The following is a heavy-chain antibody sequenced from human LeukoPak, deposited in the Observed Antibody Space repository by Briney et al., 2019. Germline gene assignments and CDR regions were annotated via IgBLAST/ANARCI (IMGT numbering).Heavy chain of an antibody. J-gene: IGHJ6*02. CDR2: IYYSGST. Sequence: SETLSLTCTVSGGSISSGGYYWSWIRQHPGKGLEWIGYIYYSGSTYYNPSLKSRVTISVDTSKNQFSLKLSSVTAADTAVYYCARGPQLTGYMISTYYYYGMDVWGQGTTVTVSS. D-gene: IGHD3-9*01. CDR3: ARGPQLTGYMISTYYYYGMDV. CDR1: GGSISSGGYY. V-gene: IGHV4-31*03.